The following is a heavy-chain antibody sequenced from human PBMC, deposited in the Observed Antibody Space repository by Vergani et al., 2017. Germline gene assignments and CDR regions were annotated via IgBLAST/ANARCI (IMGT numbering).Heavy chain of an antibody. D-gene: IGHD4-11*01. J-gene: IGHJ6*02. CDR1: GGSFTSYH. CDR3: ARVNTETNGHLYYYYDMDV. CDR2: IDHTGRP. V-gene: IGHV4-34*01. Sequence: QVQLQQWGGGLLKPSETLSLTCVVNGGSFTSYHWTWIRQSPGEGLEWVGDIDHTGRPDYNPSLKSRLTMSVYKSRNQFSLTLISVTATDTAIYFCARVNTETNGHLYYYYDMDVWGQGTAVTVS.